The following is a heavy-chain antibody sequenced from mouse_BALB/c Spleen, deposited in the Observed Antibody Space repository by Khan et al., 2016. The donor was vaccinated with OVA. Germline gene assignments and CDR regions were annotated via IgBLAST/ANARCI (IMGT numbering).Heavy chain of an antibody. Sequence: EVQLKESGGALVKPGGSLKLSCAAAGFTFSSFGMSWVRQTPDKRLEWVATISSGGSYPYYPDSVKGRFTISRDNAKNTLYLQMSSLRSEDTAMYYSARQYGNSPMDYWGQGTSVTVSS. V-gene: IGHV5-6*01. D-gene: IGHD2-1*01. CDR1: GFTFSSFG. CDR2: ISSGGSYP. J-gene: IGHJ4*01. CDR3: ARQYGNSPMDY.